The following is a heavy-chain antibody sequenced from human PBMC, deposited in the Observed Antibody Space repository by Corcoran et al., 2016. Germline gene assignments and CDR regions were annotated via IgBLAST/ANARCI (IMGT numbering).Heavy chain of an antibody. D-gene: IGHD6-13*01. V-gene: IGHV3-7*01. CDR3: ARDRNWEQLVDNYFDY. CDR1: GFTFSSYW. Sequence: EVQLVESGGGLVQPGGSLRLSCAASGFTFSSYWMSWVRQAPGKGLEWVANIKQDGSEKYYVDSVKGRFTISRDNAKNSLYLQMNSLRAEDTAVYYCARDRNWEQLVDNYFDYWGQGTLVTVSS. J-gene: IGHJ4*02. CDR2: IKQDGSEK.